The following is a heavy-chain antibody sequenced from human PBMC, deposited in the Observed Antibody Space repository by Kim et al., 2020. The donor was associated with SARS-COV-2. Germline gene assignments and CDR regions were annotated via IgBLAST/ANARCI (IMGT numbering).Heavy chain of an antibody. V-gene: IGHV1-3*01. CDR2: KT. Sequence: KTKESQNFQGRVTITRDTSANTAYMDLSSLTSEDTAIYYCARDMNPTVYDYWGQGTLVTVSS. J-gene: IGHJ4*02. CDR3: ARDMNPTVYDY. D-gene: IGHD4-4*01.